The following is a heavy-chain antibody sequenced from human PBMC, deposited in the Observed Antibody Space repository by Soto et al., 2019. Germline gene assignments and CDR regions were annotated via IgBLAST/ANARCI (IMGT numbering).Heavy chain of an antibody. CDR1: GGSISSGGYS. V-gene: IGHV4-30-2*01. J-gene: IGHJ5*02. CDR2: IYHSGST. Sequence: PSETLSLTCAVSGGSISSGGYSWSWIRQPPGKGLEWIGYIYHSGSTYYNPSLKSRVTISVDRSKNQFSLKLSSVTAADTAVYYCARGGIAAAGFNWFDPWGQGTLVTVPQ. CDR3: ARGGIAAAGFNWFDP. D-gene: IGHD6-13*01.